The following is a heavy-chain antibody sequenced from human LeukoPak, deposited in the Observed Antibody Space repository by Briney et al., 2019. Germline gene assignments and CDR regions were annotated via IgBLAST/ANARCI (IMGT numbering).Heavy chain of an antibody. J-gene: IGHJ3*02. Sequence: SETLSLTCTVSGGSISSGRFYWSWIRQPAGKGLEWIGRIFTSGSTNYNPSLKSRVSISVNTSKNQFSLKLSSVTAADTAVYYCARVLHDAFDIWGQGTMVTVSS. CDR2: IFTSGST. V-gene: IGHV4-61*02. CDR1: GGSISSGRFY. CDR3: ARVLHDAFDI.